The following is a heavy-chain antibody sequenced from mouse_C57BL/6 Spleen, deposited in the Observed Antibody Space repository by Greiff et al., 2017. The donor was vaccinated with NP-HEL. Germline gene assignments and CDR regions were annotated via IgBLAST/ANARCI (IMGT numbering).Heavy chain of an antibody. CDR2: IYPGDGDT. J-gene: IGHJ1*03. V-gene: IGHV1-82*01. CDR1: GYAFSSSW. Sequence: VQLQQSGPELVKPGASVKISCKASGYAFSSSWMNWVKQRPGKGLEWIGRIYPGDGDTNYNGKFKGKATLTADKSSSTAYMQLSSLTSEDSAVYCCARGDLYFEVWGTGTTVTVAS. CDR3: ARGDLYFEV.